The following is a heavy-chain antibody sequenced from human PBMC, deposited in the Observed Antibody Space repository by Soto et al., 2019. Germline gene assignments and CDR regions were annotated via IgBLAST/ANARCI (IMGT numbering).Heavy chain of an antibody. Sequence: GGFLRLSCAAYGFTFSSYAMSWVRLAPVPCLEWVSIITSDGRTYYAYSVQGRFTISRDNSKDTVYLQMNSLRAEDTAVYYCAKDYSTVTTDPLSVVLFDYWGQGALVTVSS. CDR1: GFTFSSYA. CDR2: ITSDGRT. V-gene: IGHV3-23*01. CDR3: AKDYSTVTTDPLSVVLFDY. J-gene: IGHJ4*02. D-gene: IGHD4-17*01.